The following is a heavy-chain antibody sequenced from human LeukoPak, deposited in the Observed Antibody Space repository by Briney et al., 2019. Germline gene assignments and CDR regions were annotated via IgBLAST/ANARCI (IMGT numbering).Heavy chain of an antibody. CDR2: ISSSGSTI. D-gene: IGHD2-2*01. Sequence: PGGSLRLSCAASGFTLSSYEMNWVRQAPGKGLEWVSYISSSGSTIYYADSVKGRFTISSDNAKNSLYLQMNSLRAEDTAVYYCASASTSCYGVCPQDGMDVWGQGTTVTVSS. V-gene: IGHV3-48*03. J-gene: IGHJ6*02. CDR1: GFTLSSYE. CDR3: ASASTSCYGVCPQDGMDV.